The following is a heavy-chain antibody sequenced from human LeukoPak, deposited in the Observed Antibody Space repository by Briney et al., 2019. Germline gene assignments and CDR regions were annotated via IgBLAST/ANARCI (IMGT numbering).Heavy chain of an antibody. CDR3: AKEDYFNSGSYPGH. J-gene: IGHJ4*02. CDR1: GFTFSDFY. D-gene: IGHD3-10*01. CDR2: ISSGGSAR. V-gene: IGHV3-11*01. Sequence: GGSLRLSCAASGFTFSDFYMSWIRQAPGKGLEWISHISSGGSARYYADSVKGRFTISRDNTRNSLYLQMNSLRAEDTAVYYCAKEDYFNSGSYPGHWGQGTLVTVSS.